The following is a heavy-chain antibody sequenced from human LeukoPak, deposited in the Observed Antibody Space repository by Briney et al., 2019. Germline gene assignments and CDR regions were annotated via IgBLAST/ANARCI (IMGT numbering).Heavy chain of an antibody. CDR1: GGSISSSSYY. CDR3: ARSQRYYFDY. V-gene: IGHV4-39*01. CDR2: IYYSGST. Sequence: SETLSLTCTVPGGSISSSSYYWGWIHQPPGKGLEWIGSIYYSGSTYYNPSLKSRVTISVDTSKNQFSLKLSSVTAADTAVYYCARSQRYYFDYWGQGTLVTVSS. D-gene: IGHD5-24*01. J-gene: IGHJ4*02.